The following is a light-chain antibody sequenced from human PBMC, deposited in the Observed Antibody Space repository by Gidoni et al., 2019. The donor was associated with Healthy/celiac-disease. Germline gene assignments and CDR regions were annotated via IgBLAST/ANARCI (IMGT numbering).Light chain of an antibody. CDR1: SSDVGGSNY. Sequence: QSALTQTASVSGSPGQSITISCTGTSSDVGGSNYVSWYQQPPGNAPKLMIYEVSNRPSGVPDRFSGSKSGNTASLTISGLQAEDAADYYCSSYTSSSTPPYVFGTGTKVTVL. CDR2: EVS. J-gene: IGLJ1*01. V-gene: IGLV2-14*01. CDR3: SSYTSSSTPPYV.